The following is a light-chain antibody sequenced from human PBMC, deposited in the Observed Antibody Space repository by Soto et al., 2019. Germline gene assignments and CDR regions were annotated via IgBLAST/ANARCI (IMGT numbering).Light chain of an antibody. J-gene: IGKJ2*01. V-gene: IGKV3-11*01. CDR2: DAS. Sequence: EIVLTQSPATLSLSPGERATLSCRASQSVSSYLGWYQQKPGQTPRLLIYDASNRATGIPARFSGSGSGTGFTLAISSLEPEDCAVYYGQQRSNWPPFTFGQGTKLEIK. CDR1: QSVSSY. CDR3: QQRSNWPPFT.